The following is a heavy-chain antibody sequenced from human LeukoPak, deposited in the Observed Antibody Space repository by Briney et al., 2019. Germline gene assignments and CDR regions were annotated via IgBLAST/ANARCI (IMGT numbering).Heavy chain of an antibody. CDR1: GFTVSSNY. V-gene: IGHV3-53*01. CDR2: TNSGGRT. Sequence: GGSLRLSCAASGFTVSSNYMSWVRQAPGKGLEWVSVTNSGGRTYYADSVKGRFTISRDNAKNSLYLQMNSLRAEDTAVYYCARDRIIYGDYGDAFDIWGQGTMVTVSS. D-gene: IGHD4-17*01. CDR3: ARDRIIYGDYGDAFDI. J-gene: IGHJ3*02.